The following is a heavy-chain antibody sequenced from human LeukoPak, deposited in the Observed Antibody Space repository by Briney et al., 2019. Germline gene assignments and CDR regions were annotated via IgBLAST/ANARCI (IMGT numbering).Heavy chain of an antibody. CDR1: GGSISSSSYY. CDR2: IYYSGST. V-gene: IGHV4-39*01. J-gene: IGHJ6*03. Sequence: SETLSLTCTVSGGSISSSSYYWGWIRQPPGKGLEWIGSIYYSGSTYYNPSLKSRVTISVDTSKNQFSLKLSSVTAADTAVYYCARQSRYYYYMDVWGKGTTVTISS. CDR3: ARQSRYYYYMDV.